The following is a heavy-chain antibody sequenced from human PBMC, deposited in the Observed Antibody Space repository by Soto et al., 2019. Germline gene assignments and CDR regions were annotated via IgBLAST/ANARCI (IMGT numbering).Heavy chain of an antibody. CDR2: ISAYNGNT. CDR1: GYTFTSYG. J-gene: IGHJ6*02. Sequence: GCSVKVSGKASGYTFTSYGISWVRQAPGQGVEWMGWISAYNGNTNYAQKLQGRVTMTTDTSTSTAYMALRSLRSDDTAVYYCARGGVRYCSSTSCYTPDDYYYYGMDVWGQGTTVTVSS. CDR3: ARGGVRYCSSTSCYTPDDYYYYGMDV. D-gene: IGHD2-2*02. V-gene: IGHV1-18*04.